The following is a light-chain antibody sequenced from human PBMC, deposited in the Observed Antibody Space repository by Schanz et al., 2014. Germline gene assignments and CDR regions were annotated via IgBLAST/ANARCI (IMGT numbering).Light chain of an antibody. J-gene: IGLJ3*02. V-gene: IGLV2-8*01. CDR3: YSFVGGINWV. CDR2: EVT. CDR1: SSDVGGYNY. Sequence: QSALTQPASVSGSPGQSITISCTGTSSDVGGYNYVSWYQQHPGKAPKLVIYEVTKRPSGVPDRFSGSKSGNTASLTVSGLQAEDEADYYCYSFVGGINWVFGGGTKLTVL.